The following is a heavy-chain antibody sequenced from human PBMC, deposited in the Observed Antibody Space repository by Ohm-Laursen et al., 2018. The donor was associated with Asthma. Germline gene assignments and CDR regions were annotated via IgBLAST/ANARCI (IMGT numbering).Heavy chain of an antibody. Sequence: SETLSLTCAVYGGSFSGYYWSWIRQPPGKGLEWIGEINHSGSTNYNPSLKSRFTISVDTSKNQFSLKLSSVTAADTAVYYCARAPDSYDFWTGVVWFDPWGQGTLVTVSS. CDR1: GGSFSGYY. CDR2: INHSGST. D-gene: IGHD3-3*01. J-gene: IGHJ5*02. V-gene: IGHV4-34*01. CDR3: ARAPDSYDFWTGVVWFDP.